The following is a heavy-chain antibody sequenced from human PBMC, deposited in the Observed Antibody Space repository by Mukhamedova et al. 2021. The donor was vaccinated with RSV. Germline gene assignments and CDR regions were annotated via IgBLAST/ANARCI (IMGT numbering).Heavy chain of an antibody. Sequence: EWVSYISSSGSTIYYADSVKGRFTISRDNAKNSLYLQMNSLRAEDTAVYYCARDGIYCSSTSCYRYYFDYWGQGTLVTVSS. CDR3: ARDGIYCSSTSCYRYYFDY. J-gene: IGHJ4*02. D-gene: IGHD2-2*02. CDR2: ISSSGSTI. V-gene: IGHV3-48*03.